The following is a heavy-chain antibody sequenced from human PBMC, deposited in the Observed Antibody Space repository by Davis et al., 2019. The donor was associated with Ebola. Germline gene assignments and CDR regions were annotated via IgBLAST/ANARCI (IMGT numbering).Heavy chain of an antibody. CDR2: IWYDGSKK. Sequence: PGGSLRLSCAASGFTFSNYGMHWVRQPPGKGLEWVAVIWYDGSKKYYAHSVKGRFTISRDNSKNTLYLQMNSLRAEDRAVYYCARDSDWNYDYWGQGTLVTVSS. V-gene: IGHV3-33*01. D-gene: IGHD1-1*01. J-gene: IGHJ4*02. CDR3: ARDSDWNYDY. CDR1: GFTFSNYG.